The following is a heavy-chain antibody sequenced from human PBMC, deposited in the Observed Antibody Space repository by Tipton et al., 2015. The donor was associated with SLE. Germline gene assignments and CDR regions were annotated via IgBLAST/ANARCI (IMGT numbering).Heavy chain of an antibody. V-gene: IGHV4-59*11. Sequence: TLSLTCTVSGDSITSHYWSWIRQPPGKGLEWIGYIYYIGSTNYNPSLESRVTISVDTSKNQFSLKLSSVTAADTAVYYCARDRGRGVVATIKGLAGMDVWGQGTTVSVSS. CDR1: GDSITSHY. CDR2: IYYIGST. J-gene: IGHJ6*02. D-gene: IGHD5-12*01. CDR3: ARDRGRGVVATIKGLAGMDV.